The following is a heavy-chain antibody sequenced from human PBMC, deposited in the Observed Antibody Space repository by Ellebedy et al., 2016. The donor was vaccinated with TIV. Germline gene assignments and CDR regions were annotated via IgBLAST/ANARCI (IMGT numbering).Heavy chain of an antibody. D-gene: IGHD4-23*01. V-gene: IGHV1-46*01. Sequence: ASVKVSXXASGYTFTSYYMHWVRQAPGQGLEWMGIINPSGGSTSYAQKFQGRVTMTRDTSTSTVYMELRSLRSDDTAVYYCARYFGGALDYWGQGTLVTVSS. CDR2: INPSGGST. J-gene: IGHJ4*02. CDR1: GYTFTSYY. CDR3: ARYFGGALDY.